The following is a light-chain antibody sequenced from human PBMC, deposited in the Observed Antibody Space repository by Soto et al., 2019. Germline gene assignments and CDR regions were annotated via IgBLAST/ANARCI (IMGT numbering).Light chain of an antibody. V-gene: IGKV3-20*01. J-gene: IGKJ1*01. Sequence: EIVLTQSPGTLSLSPGERATLSCRASQSVSSSYLAWYQQKPGQAPRLLIYGASSRATGIPDRFSGSGSGTDFTLTISRLEPEDFEVYYCQQYGGSPVTFGQGTKVDIK. CDR1: QSVSSSY. CDR3: QQYGGSPVT. CDR2: GAS.